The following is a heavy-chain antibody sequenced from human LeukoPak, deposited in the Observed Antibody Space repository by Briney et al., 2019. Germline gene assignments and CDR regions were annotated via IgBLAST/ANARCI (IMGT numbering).Heavy chain of an antibody. CDR3: ARGWRGSDCSGGSCPIDY. CDR2: IYPGDSDT. D-gene: IGHD2-15*01. J-gene: IGHJ4*02. Sequence: GESLKISCKGSGYSFANYWIGWVRQMPGKGLEWMGIIYPGDSDTRFSPSFQGQVTISADKSISTAYLQWSSLKASDTAKYYCARGWRGSDCSGGSCPIDYWGQGTLVTVSS. V-gene: IGHV5-51*01. CDR1: GYSFANYW.